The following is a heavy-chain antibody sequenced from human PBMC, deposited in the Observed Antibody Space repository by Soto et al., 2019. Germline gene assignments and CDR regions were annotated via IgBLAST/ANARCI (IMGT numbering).Heavy chain of an antibody. V-gene: IGHV3-30*15. CDR2: ISYDGSDK. CDR3: ARDRYAAAVATYLDY. CDR1: GFTFSLNA. J-gene: IGHJ4*02. Sequence: LRLSCAASGFTFSLNAMHWVRQAPGKGLEWVAVISYDGSDKFYADSVKGRFTISRDNSRNTLYLQMSSLKSADTAVYYCARDRYAAAVATYLDYWGQGALVTVSS. D-gene: IGHD2-2*01.